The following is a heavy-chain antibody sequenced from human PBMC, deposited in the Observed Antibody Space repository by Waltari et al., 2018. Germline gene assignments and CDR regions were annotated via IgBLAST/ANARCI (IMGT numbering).Heavy chain of an antibody. J-gene: IGHJ6*02. CDR3: AREYVRYSYGHTLYYYGMDV. D-gene: IGHD5-18*01. Sequence: QVQLVQSGAEVKKPGSSVKVSCKASGGTFSSYTISWVRQAPGQGLEWMGRIIPILGIANYAQKFQCRVTITADKSTSTDYMERSSLSSEDTAVYYCAREYVRYSYGHTLYYYGMDVWGQVTTVTVSS. V-gene: IGHV1-69*08. CDR1: GGTFSSYT. CDR2: IIPILGIA.